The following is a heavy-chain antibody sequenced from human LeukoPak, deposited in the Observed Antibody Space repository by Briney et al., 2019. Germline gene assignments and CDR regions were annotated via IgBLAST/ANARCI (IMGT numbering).Heavy chain of an antibody. J-gene: IGHJ6*02. D-gene: IGHD5-18*01. V-gene: IGHV3-66*01. Sequence: GGSLRLSCAASGSTVSSNYMSWVRQAPGKGLEWVSVIYSGGSTYYADSVKGRFTISRDNSKNTLYLQMNSLRAEDTAVYYCARERGRGYSYGYSGMDVWGQGTTVTVSS. CDR1: GSTVSSNY. CDR3: ARERGRGYSYGYSGMDV. CDR2: IYSGGST.